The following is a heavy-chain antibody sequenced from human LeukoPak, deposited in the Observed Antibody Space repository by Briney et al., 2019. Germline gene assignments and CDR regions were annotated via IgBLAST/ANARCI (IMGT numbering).Heavy chain of an antibody. CDR3: AHRLYYYDSSGYSNVFDY. CDR1: GFSLSTSGVG. D-gene: IGHD3-22*01. V-gene: IGHV2-5*02. J-gene: IGHJ4*02. Sequence: SGPTLVKPTQTLTLTCTFSGFSLSTSGVGVGWIRQPPGKALEWLALIYWDDDKRYSPSLKSRLTITKDTSKNQVVLTMTNMDPVDTATYYCAHRLYYYDSSGYSNVFDYWGQGTLVTVSS. CDR2: IYWDDDK.